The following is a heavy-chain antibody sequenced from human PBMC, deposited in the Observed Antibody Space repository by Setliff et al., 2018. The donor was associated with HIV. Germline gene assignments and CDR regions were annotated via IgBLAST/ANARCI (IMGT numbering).Heavy chain of an antibody. V-gene: IGHV3-7*01. CDR3: ARKLRPGHGMDV. J-gene: IGHJ6*02. CDR2: INQDGSEK. D-gene: IGHD3-10*01. Sequence: GGSLRLSCAASGYTFSSYWMAWVRQAPGKGLEWVGNINQDGSEKNYVDSVKGRFSISRDNAENSLYLQMSSLRAEDTAVYYCARKLRPGHGMDVWGQGTTVTVSS. CDR1: GYTFSSYW.